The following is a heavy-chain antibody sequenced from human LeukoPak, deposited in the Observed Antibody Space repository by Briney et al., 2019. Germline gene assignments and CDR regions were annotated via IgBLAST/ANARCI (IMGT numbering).Heavy chain of an antibody. D-gene: IGHD6-13*01. V-gene: IGHV4-30-4*01. CDR2: IYYSGST. J-gene: IGHJ4*02. CDR3: ARDSSSWPVDY. CDR1: GGSISSGDYY. Sequence: SETLSLTCTVSGGSISSGDYYWSWIRQPPGKGLEWIGYIYYSGSTYYNPSLKSRITISVDTSKNQFSLKLSSVTAADTAVYYCARDSSSWPVDYWGQGTLVTVSS.